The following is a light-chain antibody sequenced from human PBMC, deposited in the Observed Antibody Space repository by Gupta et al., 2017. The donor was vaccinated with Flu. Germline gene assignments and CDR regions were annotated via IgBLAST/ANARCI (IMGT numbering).Light chain of an antibody. V-gene: IGKV4-1*01. Sequence: DIAMTQSPDSLAVSLVEGATINCKSSQSVLYSANNKNYLAWYQQKPGQPPTLLIYWASTRESGVPDRFSGGGSGTDFTLTISSLQAEDVAVYYCQQYYSTPFTFGPGTKVDIK. CDR3: QQYYSTPFT. J-gene: IGKJ3*01. CDR1: QSVLYSANNKNY. CDR2: WAS.